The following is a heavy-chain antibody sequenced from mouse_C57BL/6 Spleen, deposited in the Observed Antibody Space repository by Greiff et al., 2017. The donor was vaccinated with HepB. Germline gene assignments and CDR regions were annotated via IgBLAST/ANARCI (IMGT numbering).Heavy chain of an antibody. CDR1: GFTFSDYG. D-gene: IGHD1-1*01. Sequence: EVKLVESGGGLVKPGGSLKLSCAASGFTFSDYGMHWVRQAPEKGLEWVAYISSGSSTIYYADTVKGRFTISRDNAKNTLFLQMTSLRSEDTAMYYCAKNYYGSSSHFDYWGQGTTLTVSS. J-gene: IGHJ2*01. V-gene: IGHV5-17*01. CDR2: ISSGSSTI. CDR3: AKNYYGSSSHFDY.